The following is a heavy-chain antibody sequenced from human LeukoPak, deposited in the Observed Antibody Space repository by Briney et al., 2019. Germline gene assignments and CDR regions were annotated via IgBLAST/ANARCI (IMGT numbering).Heavy chain of an antibody. J-gene: IGHJ3*02. V-gene: IGHV1-2*02. Sequence: ASVKVSCKASGYTFTSYGISWVRQAPGQGLEWMGYIYPNSGATKYAQKFQGRVTMTRDTSISTAYMELSGLRSDDTAVYYCARDNRIVVVTRWEEVAFDIWGQGTMVTVSS. D-gene: IGHD3-22*01. CDR3: ARDNRIVVVTRWEEVAFDI. CDR2: IYPNSGAT. CDR1: GYTFTSYG.